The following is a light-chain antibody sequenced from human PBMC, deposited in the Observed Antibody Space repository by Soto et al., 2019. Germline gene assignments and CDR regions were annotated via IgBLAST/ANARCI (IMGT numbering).Light chain of an antibody. CDR2: DAS. CDR3: QQYNSYSRT. V-gene: IGKV1-5*01. CDR1: QSISSW. J-gene: IGKJ1*01. Sequence: DIQMTQSPSTLSASVGDRVTITCRASQSISSWLAWYQQKPGKAPKLLIYDASTLESGVPSRFSGRGSGTEFTLTISSXQPDDFATYYCQQYNSYSRTFGQGTKVDIK.